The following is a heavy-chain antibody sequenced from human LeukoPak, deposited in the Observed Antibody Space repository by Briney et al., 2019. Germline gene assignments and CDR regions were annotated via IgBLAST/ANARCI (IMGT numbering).Heavy chain of an antibody. J-gene: IGHJ3*02. CDR3: TPTYYNYVWAFDI. CDR2: IRSKAYGGTT. D-gene: IGHD3-16*01. CDR1: GFTFSSYS. V-gene: IGHV3-49*04. Sequence: PGGSLRLSCAASGFTFSSYSMNWVRQAPGKGLEWVGFIRSKAYGGTTEYAASVKGRFTISRDDSKSIAYLQMNSLKTEDTAVYYCTPTYYNYVWAFDIWGQGTMVTVSS.